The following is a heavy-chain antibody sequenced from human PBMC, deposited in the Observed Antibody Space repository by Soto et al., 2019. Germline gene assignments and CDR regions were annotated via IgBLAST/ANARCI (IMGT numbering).Heavy chain of an antibody. Sequence: SETQSLTNTVSGGYISSYYWSWIRQTPGKGLEWIGYIYYSGTTNYNPSLKSRVTISVDTSKNQFSLKLSSVTAADTAVYYCARYSGSYSYNWFDPWGQGTLVTVSS. CDR2: IYYSGTT. CDR1: GGYISSYY. J-gene: IGHJ5*02. V-gene: IGHV4-59*01. CDR3: ARYSGSYSYNWFDP. D-gene: IGHD1-26*01.